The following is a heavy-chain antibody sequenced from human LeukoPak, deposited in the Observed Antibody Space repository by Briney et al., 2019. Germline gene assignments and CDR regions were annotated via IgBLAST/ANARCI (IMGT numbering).Heavy chain of an antibody. CDR1: GFTFSSYS. J-gene: IGHJ5*02. V-gene: IGHV3-NL1*01. CDR3: AGLTYYYDSSGYSRGYWFDP. CDR2: INWSGRST. Sequence: PGGSLRLSCAASGFTFSSYSMNWVRQAPGKGLEWVSGINWSGRSTGYADSVKGRFTISRDNSKNTLYLQMNSLRAEDTAVYYCAGLTYYYDSSGYSRGYWFDPWGQGTLVTVSS. D-gene: IGHD3-22*01.